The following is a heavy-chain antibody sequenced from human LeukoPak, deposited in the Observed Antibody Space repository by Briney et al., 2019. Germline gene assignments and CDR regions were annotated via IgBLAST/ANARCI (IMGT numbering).Heavy chain of an antibody. CDR2: IRYDGSNK. CDR3: AKDGRIAAAGLDY. CDR1: GFTFSSYG. D-gene: IGHD6-13*01. V-gene: IGHV3-30*02. Sequence: PGGSLRLSCAASGFTFSSYGMHWVRQAPGKGLEWVAFIRYDGSNKYYADSVKGRFTISRDNSKNTLYLQMNSLRAEDTAVYYCAKDGRIAAAGLDYWGQGTLVTVSS. J-gene: IGHJ4*02.